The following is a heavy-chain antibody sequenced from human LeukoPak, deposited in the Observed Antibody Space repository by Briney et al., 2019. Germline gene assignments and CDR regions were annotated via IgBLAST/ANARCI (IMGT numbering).Heavy chain of an antibody. CDR2: ISGDGGST. CDR1: GFTFDDYA. Sequence: PGGSLRLSCAASGFTFDDYAMHWVRQAPGKGLEWVSLISGDGGSTYYADSVKGRFTISRDNSKNTLYLQMNSLRAEDTAVYYCARDWGTLYCSSTSCSHFDYWGQGTLVTVSS. V-gene: IGHV3-43*02. CDR3: ARDWGTLYCSSTSCSHFDY. D-gene: IGHD2-2*01. J-gene: IGHJ4*02.